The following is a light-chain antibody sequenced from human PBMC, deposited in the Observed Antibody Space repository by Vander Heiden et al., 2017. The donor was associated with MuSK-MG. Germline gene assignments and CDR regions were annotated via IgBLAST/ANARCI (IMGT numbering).Light chain of an antibody. V-gene: IGKV3-15*01. Sequence: ERVMTQSPATLSVSPGERATLSCRASQSVSSNLAWYQQKPGQAPRLLIYGASTRDTGIPARFSGSGYGKELTLTISSRQSEDFAVYYCQQDKNWPPRTFGQGTKVEIK. CDR1: QSVSSN. CDR3: QQDKNWPPRT. J-gene: IGKJ1*01. CDR2: GAS.